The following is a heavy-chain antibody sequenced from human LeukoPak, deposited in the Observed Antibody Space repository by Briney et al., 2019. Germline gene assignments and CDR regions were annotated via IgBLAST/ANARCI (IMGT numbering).Heavy chain of an antibody. D-gene: IGHD6-13*01. CDR3: AKCPNWYSSSQPDY. CDR2: ISGDGSTT. CDR1: GFTFSSNW. J-gene: IGHJ4*02. V-gene: IGHV3-74*01. Sequence: GGPLRLSCAASGFTFSSNWMHWVRQAPGKGLVWVSRISGDGSTTYYADSVKGRFTISRDNSKNTLYLQMNGLRAEDTAVYYCAKCPNWYSSSQPDYWGQGTLVTVSS.